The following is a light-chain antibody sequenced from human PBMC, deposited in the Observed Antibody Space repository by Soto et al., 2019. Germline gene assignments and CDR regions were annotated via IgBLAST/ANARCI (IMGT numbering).Light chain of an antibody. CDR2: GAS. CDR3: QQYGSTGT. V-gene: IGKV3-20*01. Sequence: IFLTQSPGTLSLSPGERATLSCRASQSVSSSYLAWYQQKPGQAPRLLIYGASSRATGIPDRFSGSGSGTDFTLTISRLEPEDFAVYYCQQYGSTGTFGQGTKVDIK. J-gene: IGKJ1*01. CDR1: QSVSSSY.